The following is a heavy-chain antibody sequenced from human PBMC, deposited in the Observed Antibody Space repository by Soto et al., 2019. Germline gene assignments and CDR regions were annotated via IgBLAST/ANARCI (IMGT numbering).Heavy chain of an antibody. CDR2: ISYDGTNT. CDR3: AKSRWELQVGEALDY. D-gene: IGHD1-26*01. CDR1: GFTFSRYG. J-gene: IGHJ4*02. Sequence: QVQLVESGGGVVQPGRSLRLSCAASGFTFSRYGVHWVRQAPGKGLEWVAHISYDGTNTYYTDSVKGRFTISRDNSKDTVYLQMTSLGAEDTVVYYWAKSRWELQVGEALDYWGQGTLVTVSS. V-gene: IGHV3-30*18.